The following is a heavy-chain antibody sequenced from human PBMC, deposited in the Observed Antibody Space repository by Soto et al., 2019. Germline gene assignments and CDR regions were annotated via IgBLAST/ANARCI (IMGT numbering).Heavy chain of an antibody. CDR2: INPNKGDT. CDR1: GYFFTSHY. Sequence: QVQLVQSGAEVEKPGASVKVSCKTSGYFFTSHYIHWVRLAPGRGLEWLRRINPNKGDTNSPQKFQGRVTMTSDTSISTAYMEMGGLRSDATALYSCAREVPYGGGSFSLGLWGQGTLVTVPS. CDR3: AREVPYGGGSFSLGL. D-gene: IGHD3-10*01. J-gene: IGHJ4*02. V-gene: IGHV1-2*06.